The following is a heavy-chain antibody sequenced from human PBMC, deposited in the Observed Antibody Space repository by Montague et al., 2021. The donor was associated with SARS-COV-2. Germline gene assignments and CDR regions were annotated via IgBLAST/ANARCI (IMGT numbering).Heavy chain of an antibody. CDR3: ALPLGGARFDP. D-gene: IGHD1-26*01. CDR2: IYHSGTT. V-gene: IGHV4-4*02. Sequence: SETLSLTCTVSGGSVSSDNWWTWVRQPPGKGLEWIGEIYHSGTTXXNPXLQSRVTISVDKSRNHLSLNLRSATAADTAMYYCALPLGGARFDPWGQGILVTVSS. CDR1: GGSVSSDNW. J-gene: IGHJ5*02.